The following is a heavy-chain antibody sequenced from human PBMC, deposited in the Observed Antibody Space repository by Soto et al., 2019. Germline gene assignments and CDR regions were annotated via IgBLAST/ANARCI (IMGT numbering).Heavy chain of an antibody. D-gene: IGHD6-19*01. CDR3: AKGSSSWYTSVYSSGWYKGPFDY. Sequence: GGSLRLSCAASGFTFSSYAMSWVRQAPGKGLEWVSAISGSGGSTYYADSVKGRFTISRDNSKNTLYLQMNSLRAEDTAVYYCAKGSSSWYTSVYSSGWYKGPFDYWGQGTMVTVSS. CDR2: ISGSGGST. CDR1: GFTFSSYA. J-gene: IGHJ4*02. V-gene: IGHV3-23*01.